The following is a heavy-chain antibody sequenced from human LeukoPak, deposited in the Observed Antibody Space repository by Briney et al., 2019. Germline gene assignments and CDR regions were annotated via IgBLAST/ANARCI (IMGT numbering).Heavy chain of an antibody. J-gene: IGHJ4*02. V-gene: IGHV3-33*01. CDR3: ARDYSSWLDY. D-gene: IGHD2-21*01. Sequence: GGSLRLSCAASGFTFSRYGMHWVRQAPGKGLVWVAVIWYDGSNKYYADSVKGRFTISRDNSKNTLYLQMNSLRAEDTAVYYCARDYSSWLDYWGQGTLVTVSS. CDR1: GFTFSRYG. CDR2: IWYDGSNK.